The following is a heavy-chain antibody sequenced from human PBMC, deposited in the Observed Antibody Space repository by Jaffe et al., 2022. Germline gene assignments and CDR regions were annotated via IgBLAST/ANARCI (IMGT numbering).Heavy chain of an antibody. CDR3: TRDHPYGPLPEVFDY. V-gene: IGHV3-49*03. CDR2: IRSKAYGGTT. Sequence: EVQLVESGGGLVQPGRSLRLSCTASGFTFGDYAMSWFRQAPGKGLEWVGFIRSKAYGGTTEYAASVKGRFTISRDDSKSIAYLQMNSLKTEDTAVYYCTRDHPYGPLPEVFDYWGQGTLVTVSS. CDR1: GFTFGDYA. J-gene: IGHJ4*02. D-gene: IGHD3-10*01.